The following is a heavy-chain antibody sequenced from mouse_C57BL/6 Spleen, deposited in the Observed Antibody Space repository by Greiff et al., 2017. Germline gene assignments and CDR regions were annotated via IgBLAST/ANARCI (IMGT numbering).Heavy chain of an antibody. J-gene: IGHJ1*03. CDR1: GYTFTSYW. CDR2: IDPSDSYT. Sequence: QVQLQQPGAELVKPGASVKLSCKASGYTFTSYWMQWVKQRPGQGLEWIGEIDPSDSYTNYNQKFKGKATLTVDTSSSTAYMQRSILTSEDSAVYYCARPGYGSSYGYFDVWGTGTTVTVSS. V-gene: IGHV1-50*01. CDR3: ARPGYGSSYGYFDV. D-gene: IGHD1-1*01.